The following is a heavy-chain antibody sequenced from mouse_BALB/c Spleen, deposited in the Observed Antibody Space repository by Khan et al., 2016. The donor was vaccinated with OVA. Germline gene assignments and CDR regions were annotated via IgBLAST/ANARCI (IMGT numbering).Heavy chain of an antibody. CDR2: IWSAGST. D-gene: IGHD2-4*01. CDR1: GFSLTNYS. V-gene: IGHV2-2*02. J-gene: IGHJ3*01. CDR3: ARRGYDYGRGALFAY. Sequence: VQLQESGPGLVQPSQSLSITCTVSGFSLTNYSVHWVRQSPGKGLEWLGVIWSAGSTDYNAAFISRLTIRTDNSRSQVFFKMNSLQPNNTAIYYWARRGYDYGRGALFAYWGQGTLVTVSA.